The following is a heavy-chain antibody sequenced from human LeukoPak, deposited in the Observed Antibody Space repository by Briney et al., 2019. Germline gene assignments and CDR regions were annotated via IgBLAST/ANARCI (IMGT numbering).Heavy chain of an antibody. CDR1: GFTFSSHG. V-gene: IGHV3-23*01. CDR3: AKDDAWVRYQD. Sequence: SGGSLRLSCAAPGFTFSSHGMNWVRQAPGKGLEWVSGISGSGVITYYADSVKGRFTISRDNSKNTLDLQMNSLRAEDTAVYYCAKDDAWVRYQDWGQGTLVTVSS. J-gene: IGHJ4*02. D-gene: IGHD5-12*01. CDR2: ISGSGVIT.